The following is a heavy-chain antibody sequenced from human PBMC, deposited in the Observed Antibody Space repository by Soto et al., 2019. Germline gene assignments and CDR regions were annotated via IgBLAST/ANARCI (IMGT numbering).Heavy chain of an antibody. CDR2: IHYSGST. D-gene: IGHD3-10*01. V-gene: IGHV4-59*01. CDR1: GGSISGSY. CDR3: VTSLWFGTQPEI. Sequence: PSETLSLTCTVSGGSISGSYWSWIRQTPGNVLEWVGYIHYSGSTNYNPSLKSRVTMSVDSAKKQFSLQLSSVTAADTAVYYCVTSLWFGTQPEIWGQGTLVIVSP. J-gene: IGHJ4*02.